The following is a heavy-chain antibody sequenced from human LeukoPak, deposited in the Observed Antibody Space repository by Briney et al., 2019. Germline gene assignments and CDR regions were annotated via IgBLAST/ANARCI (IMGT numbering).Heavy chain of an antibody. D-gene: IGHD6-13*01. CDR3: ARAQSLTAPAGTFANS. CDR2: INPNSGGT. J-gene: IGHJ4*02. V-gene: IGHV1-2*02. CDR1: GYTFTGYF. Sequence: VASVKVSCKASGYTFTGYFLHWVRRAPGQGFEWMGWINPNSGGTYYTQRFQGRVTMTRDTSISTAYMELSSLRSDDTAVYYCARAQSLTAPAGTFANSWGQGTLVTASS.